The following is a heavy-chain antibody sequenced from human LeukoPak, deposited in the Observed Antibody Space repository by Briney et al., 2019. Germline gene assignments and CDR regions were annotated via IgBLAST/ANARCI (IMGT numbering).Heavy chain of an antibody. D-gene: IGHD1-26*01. Sequence: GASVKVSCKASGYTFTGYYMHWVRQAPGQGLEWMGWINPNSGGTNYAQKFQGRVTMTTDTSISTAYMEQSRLRSDDTAVYYCARGLGSYYYYYYMDVWGKGTTVTVSS. CDR1: GYTFTGYY. V-gene: IGHV1-2*02. J-gene: IGHJ6*03. CDR3: ARGLGSYYYYYYMDV. CDR2: INPNSGGT.